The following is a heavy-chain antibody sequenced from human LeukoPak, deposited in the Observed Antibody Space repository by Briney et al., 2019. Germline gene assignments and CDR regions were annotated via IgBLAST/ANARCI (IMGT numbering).Heavy chain of an antibody. J-gene: IGHJ4*02. V-gene: IGHV7-4-1*02. CDR2: INTNTGNP. Sequence: ASVKVSCKASGYTFTSYAMNWVRQAPGQGLEWMGWINTNTGNPTFAQGLTGRFVFSLDTSVSTAYLQISSLKAEDTAVYYCARVYDSSGYYYGYWGQGTLVTVSS. CDR3: ARVYDSSGYYYGY. CDR1: GYTFTSYA. D-gene: IGHD3-22*01.